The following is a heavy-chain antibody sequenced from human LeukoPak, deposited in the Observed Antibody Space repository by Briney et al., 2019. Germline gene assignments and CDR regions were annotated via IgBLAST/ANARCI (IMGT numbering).Heavy chain of an antibody. CDR1: GGSFSGYY. J-gene: IGHJ4*02. CDR2: IYYSGST. V-gene: IGHV4-59*01. Sequence: SETLSLTCAVYGGSFSGYYWSWIRQPPGKGLEWIGYIYYSGSTNYNPSLKSRVTISVDTSKNQFSLKLSSVTAADTAVYYCARLLVGATPGDYWGQGTLVTVSS. CDR3: ARLLVGATPGDY. D-gene: IGHD1-26*01.